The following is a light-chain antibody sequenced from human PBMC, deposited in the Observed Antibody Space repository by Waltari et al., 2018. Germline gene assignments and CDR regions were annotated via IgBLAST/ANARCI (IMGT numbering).Light chain of an antibody. Sequence: QSALTQPPSASGPRGQSVTISCTGTSSDVGGYNYVPWYQHHPGEAPKLMIFEVNKRPSGVPDRFSGSKSGNTASLTVSGLQAEDDADYYCSSYAGSNNLVFGTGTKVTVL. CDR3: SSYAGSNNLV. J-gene: IGLJ1*01. CDR1: SSDVGGYNY. V-gene: IGLV2-8*01. CDR2: EVN.